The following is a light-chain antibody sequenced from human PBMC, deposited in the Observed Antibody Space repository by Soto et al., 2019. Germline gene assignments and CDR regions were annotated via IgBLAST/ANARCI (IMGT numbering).Light chain of an antibody. CDR1: QKLLANY. CDR3: QQYDRTPFT. J-gene: IGKJ3*01. Sequence: FPQSPGTLSLSPGERATLSSRASQKLLANYLTWYQHKPGQPPRLLIYGASRRATGIPDRFSGSGSGTDFTLTISRLEPEDFAIYYCQQYDRTPFTFGPGTKVDIK. CDR2: GAS. V-gene: IGKV3-20*01.